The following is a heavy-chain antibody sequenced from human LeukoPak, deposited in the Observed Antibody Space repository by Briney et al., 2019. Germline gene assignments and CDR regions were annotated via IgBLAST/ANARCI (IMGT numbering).Heavy chain of an antibody. V-gene: IGHV3-23*01. CDR3: AKDLYGANWYYFDY. CDR1: GFRFNNYA. D-gene: IGHD5-24*01. J-gene: IGHJ4*02. Sequence: GGSLRLSCAASGFRFNNYAMSWVRQAPGKGLEWVSGISGSGGSTYYADSVKGRFTISRDISKNTLYLQMNSLRADDTAVYHCAKDLYGANWYYFDYWGQGTLVTVSS. CDR2: ISGSGGST.